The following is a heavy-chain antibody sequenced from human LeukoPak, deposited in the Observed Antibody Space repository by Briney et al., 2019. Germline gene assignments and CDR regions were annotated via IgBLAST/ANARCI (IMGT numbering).Heavy chain of an antibody. D-gene: IGHD3-22*01. CDR1: GFTFRSYA. CDR3: TTVYSDSGGFYFNYCDY. V-gene: IGHV3-15*01. CDR2: IKSKTDGETT. J-gene: IGHJ4*02. Sequence: GGSLRLSCAASGFTFRSYAMSWVRQAPGKGLEWVGRIKSKTDGETTDYAAPVKGRLTISRDDSKNTLYLQMNSLKTEDTAVYYCTTVYSDSGGFYFNYCDYWGQGTLVTVST.